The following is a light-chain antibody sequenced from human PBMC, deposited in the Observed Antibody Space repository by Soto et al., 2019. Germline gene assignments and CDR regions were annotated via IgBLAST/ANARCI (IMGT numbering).Light chain of an antibody. Sequence: QLVLTQSSSASASLGSSVKLTCTLSSGHSSYIIAWHQQQPGKAPRYLMKLEGSGSYNKGSGVPDRFSGSGSGADRYLTSSILQCEVEGDYHCGTWRSNTRVFGGGTKLTV. V-gene: IGLV4-60*02. CDR2: LEGSGSY. CDR1: SGHSSYI. J-gene: IGLJ2*01. CDR3: GTWRSNTRV.